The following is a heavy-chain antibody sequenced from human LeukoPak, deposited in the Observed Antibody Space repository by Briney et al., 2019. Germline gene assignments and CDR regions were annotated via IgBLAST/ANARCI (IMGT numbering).Heavy chain of an antibody. CDR2: MNPNSGNT. V-gene: IGHV1-8*01. J-gene: IGHJ5*02. CDR1: GYTFTSYD. Sequence: ASVKVSCKASGYTFTSYDINWVRQATGQGLEWMGWMNPNSGNTGYAQKFQDRVTMTRNTSISTAYMELSSLRSEDTAVYYCARAPKAGITIFGVVLTTYNWFDPWGQGTLVTVSS. D-gene: IGHD3-3*01. CDR3: ARAPKAGITIFGVVLTTYNWFDP.